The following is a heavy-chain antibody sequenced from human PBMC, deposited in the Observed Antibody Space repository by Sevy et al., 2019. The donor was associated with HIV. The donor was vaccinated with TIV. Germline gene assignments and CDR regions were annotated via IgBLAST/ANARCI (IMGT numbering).Heavy chain of an antibody. CDR3: AGRCYFDL. J-gene: IGHJ2*01. CDR1: DDSIRTYY. D-gene: IGHD2-8*01. Sequence: SETLSLTCSVSDDSIRTYYWHWIRQPPGKGLEWIGYVHYSGSTNYNPSLRGRVTISVDTSKSHFSLKLSPVTAADTAVYYCAGRCYFDLWGRGTLVTVSS. V-gene: IGHV4-59*01. CDR2: VHYSGST.